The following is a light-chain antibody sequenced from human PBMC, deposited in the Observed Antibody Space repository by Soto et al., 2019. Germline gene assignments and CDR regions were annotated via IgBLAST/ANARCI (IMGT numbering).Light chain of an antibody. Sequence: EIVLTQSPATLSLSPWERAALSCMASQSVSSYLAWYQQKPGQAPRLLIYDASNRATGIPARFSGSGSGTDFTLTIRSLEPEDFAVYYCQQRSNWPPWTFGQGTKVDIK. V-gene: IGKV3-11*01. J-gene: IGKJ1*01. CDR3: QQRSNWPPWT. CDR1: QSVSSY. CDR2: DAS.